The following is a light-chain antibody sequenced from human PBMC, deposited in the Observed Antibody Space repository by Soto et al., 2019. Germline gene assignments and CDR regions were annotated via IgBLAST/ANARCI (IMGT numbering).Light chain of an antibody. J-gene: IGKJ2*01. Sequence: EIVMTQSPATLSVSPGERATLSCRASQSVRSNLAWYQQKPGQAPRLLIYGASTSATGIPARFSGSGSGTEFTLTISSLQSEDFAVYFCQHYNNWPPYTFGQGTKLEIK. CDR3: QHYNNWPPYT. CDR1: QSVRSN. V-gene: IGKV3-15*01. CDR2: GAS.